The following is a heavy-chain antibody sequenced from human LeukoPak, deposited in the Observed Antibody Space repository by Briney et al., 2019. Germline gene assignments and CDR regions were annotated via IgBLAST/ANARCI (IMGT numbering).Heavy chain of an antibody. J-gene: IGHJ6*03. CDR1: RDSINTSTYY. V-gene: IGHV4-39*07. CDR3: ARDYGDYVTHLDYMDV. CDR2: IYYTGDT. Sequence: SETLSLTCTVSRDSINTSTYYWGWIRQPPGKGLEWIATIYYTGDTYYNPSLQSRVTISLDTSKNQFSLKLSSVTAADTAVYYCARDYGDYVTHLDYMDVWGKGTTVTVSS. D-gene: IGHD4-17*01.